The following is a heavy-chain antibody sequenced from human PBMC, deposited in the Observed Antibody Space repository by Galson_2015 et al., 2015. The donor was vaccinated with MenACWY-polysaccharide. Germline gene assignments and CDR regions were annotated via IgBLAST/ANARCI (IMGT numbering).Heavy chain of an antibody. CDR1: GFTFSSYW. CDR2: INIDASGI. J-gene: IGHJ3*02. D-gene: IGHD2-2*01. CDR3: ARAPPHHCTSTSCPGRNAFDI. Sequence: SLRLSCAASGFTFSSYWMHWVRQAPGEGLVWVTRINIDASGISYADSVKGRFTISRDNAKSTGYLTMNSLRAEDTAVYYCARAPPHHCTSTSCPGRNAFDIWGQGTMVTVSS. V-gene: IGHV3-74*01.